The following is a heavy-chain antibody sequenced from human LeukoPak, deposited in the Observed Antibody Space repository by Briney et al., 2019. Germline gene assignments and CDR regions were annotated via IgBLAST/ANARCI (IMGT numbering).Heavy chain of an antibody. CDR3: ATVAARAERDY. CDR1: GFTFSSYA. D-gene: IGHD6-6*01. V-gene: IGHV3-30*01. Sequence: GGSLRLSCAASGFTFSSYAMHWVRQAPGKGLEWVAVISYDGSNKHYADSVKGRFTISRDNSKNTLYPQMNSLRAEDTAVYYCATVAARAERDYWGQGTLVTVSS. J-gene: IGHJ4*02. CDR2: ISYDGSNK.